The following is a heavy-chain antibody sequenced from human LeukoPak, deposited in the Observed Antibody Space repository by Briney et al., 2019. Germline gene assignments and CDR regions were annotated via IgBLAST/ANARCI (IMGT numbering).Heavy chain of an antibody. Sequence: ASVRVSCKTSGYTFTGYYLHWVRQAPGQRPEWMGRIDPDSGGTHYGQKFQGRVTVTRDTSITTVYMELSGLTSDDTAVYYCARVPGPYTTSRFDFWGQGTLVIVSS. J-gene: IGHJ4*02. V-gene: IGHV1-2*02. CDR3: ARVPGPYTTSRFDF. CDR2: IDPDSGGT. D-gene: IGHD2-2*02. CDR1: GYTFTGYY.